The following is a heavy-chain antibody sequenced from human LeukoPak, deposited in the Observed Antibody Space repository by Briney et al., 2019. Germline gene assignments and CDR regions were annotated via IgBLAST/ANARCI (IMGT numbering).Heavy chain of an antibody. Sequence: GGSLRLSCRASRFSFSDYDMHWVRQAPGKGLEWVAVISYDGSVKHYADSVRGRFTISRDNFKSTLFLQMNSLRTEDTAVYYCAKGRYYFDYWGQGTLVTVSS. CDR3: AKGRYYFDY. CDR2: ISYDGSVK. J-gene: IGHJ4*02. CDR1: RFSFSDYD. V-gene: IGHV3-30*18.